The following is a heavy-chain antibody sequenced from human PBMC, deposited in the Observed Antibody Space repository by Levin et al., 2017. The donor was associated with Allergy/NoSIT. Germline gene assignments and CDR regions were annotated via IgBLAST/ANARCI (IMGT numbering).Heavy chain of an antibody. J-gene: IGHJ6*03. V-gene: IGHV3-15*01. CDR1: GFTFSNAW. D-gene: IGHD2-2*01. CDR2: IKSKTDGGTT. CDR3: TTAGGCSSTSCYGSYDYYMDV. Sequence: GGSLRLSCAASGFTFSNAWMSWVRQAPGKGLEWVGRIKSKTDGGTTDYAAPVKGRFTISRDDSKNTLYLQMNSLKTEDTAVYYCTTAGGCSSTSCYGSYDYYMDVWGKGTTVTVSS.